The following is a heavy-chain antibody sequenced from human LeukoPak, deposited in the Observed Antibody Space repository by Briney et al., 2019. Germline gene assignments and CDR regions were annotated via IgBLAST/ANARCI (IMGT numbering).Heavy chain of an antibody. CDR1: GFTFDDYG. CDR3: ARGFRNGPFDC. J-gene: IGHJ4*02. V-gene: IGHV3-20*03. D-gene: IGHD2-8*01. Sequence: PGGSLRLSYEASGFTFDDYGMSWVRQPPGKGLEWVSGINRNGGSTDYADSVKGRFTISRDNAKNSHFLQMNSPRVEDTALYYCARGFRNGPFDCWGQGTLVTVSS. CDR2: INRNGGST.